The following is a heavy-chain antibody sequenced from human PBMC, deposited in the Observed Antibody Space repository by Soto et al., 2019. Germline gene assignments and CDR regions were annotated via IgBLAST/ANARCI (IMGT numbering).Heavy chain of an antibody. CDR1: GFTFSSYA. D-gene: IGHD3-22*01. Sequence: GGSLRLSCSASGFTFSSYAMHWVRQAPGKGLEYVSAISSNGGSTYYADSVKGRFTISRDNSKNTLYLQMSSLRAEDTAVYYCVKVSSSAVVVTPFDYWGQGTLVTVSS. CDR2: ISSNGGST. CDR3: VKVSSSAVVVTPFDY. J-gene: IGHJ4*02. V-gene: IGHV3-64D*08.